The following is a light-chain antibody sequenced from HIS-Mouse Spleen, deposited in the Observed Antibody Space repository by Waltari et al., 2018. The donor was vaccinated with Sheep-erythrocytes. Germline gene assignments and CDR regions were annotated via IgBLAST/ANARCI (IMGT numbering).Light chain of an antibody. Sequence: SYELTQPPSVSVSPGQTASITCSGDKLGDKYACWFQQKPGQSPVLVHYQDSKRPSGIPGRFSGSNSGNTATLTISGTQAMDEADYYCQAWDSSTAWVFGGGTKLTVL. CDR2: QDS. CDR1: KLGDKY. J-gene: IGLJ3*02. V-gene: IGLV3-1*01. CDR3: QAWDSSTAWV.